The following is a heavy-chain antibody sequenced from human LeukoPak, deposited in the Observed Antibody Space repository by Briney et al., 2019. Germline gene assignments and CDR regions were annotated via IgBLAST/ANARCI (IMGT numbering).Heavy chain of an antibody. Sequence: SETLSLTCAVYGGSFSGYYWSWIRQPPGKGLEWIGEINHSGSTNYNPSLKSRVTISVDTSKNQFPLKLSSVTAADTAVYYCARDLRITMVRESSYYFDYWGQGTLVTVSS. V-gene: IGHV4-34*01. CDR2: INHSGST. J-gene: IGHJ4*02. CDR3: ARDLRITMVRESSYYFDY. D-gene: IGHD3-10*01. CDR1: GGSFSGYY.